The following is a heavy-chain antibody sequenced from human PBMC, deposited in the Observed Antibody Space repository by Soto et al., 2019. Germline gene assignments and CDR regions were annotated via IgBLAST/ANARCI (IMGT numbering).Heavy chain of an antibody. CDR1: GFTFSSYA. Sequence: EVQLLESGGGLVQPGGSLRLSCAASGFTFSSYAMSWVRQAPGKGLEWVSAISGSGGSTYYADSVKGRFTISRDKSKNTLYLQMNSLRAEDTAVYYCAKDVWYSSGWYDYWGQGTLVTVSS. CDR2: ISGSGGST. V-gene: IGHV3-23*01. D-gene: IGHD6-19*01. CDR3: AKDVWYSSGWYDY. J-gene: IGHJ4*02.